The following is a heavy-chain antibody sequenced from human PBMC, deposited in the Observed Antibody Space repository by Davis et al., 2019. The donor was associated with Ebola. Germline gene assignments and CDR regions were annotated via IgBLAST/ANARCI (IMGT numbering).Heavy chain of an antibody. CDR1: GGPISSYY. J-gene: IGHJ4*02. Sequence: GSLRLSCTVSGGPISSYYWSWIRQPPGKGLEWIGYIYYSGRTNYNPSLKSRVTITVDTSKNQFSLKLSSVTAADTAVYYCAREAGVVIFDYWGQGTLVTVSS. V-gene: IGHV4-59*01. D-gene: IGHD3-3*01. CDR3: AREAGVVIFDY. CDR2: IYYSGRT.